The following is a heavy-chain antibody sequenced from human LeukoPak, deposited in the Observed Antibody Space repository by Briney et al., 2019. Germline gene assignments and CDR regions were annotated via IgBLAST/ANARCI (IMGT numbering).Heavy chain of an antibody. CDR1: GGSISSYY. CDR3: ARDGGSLGPEFNDAFDI. V-gene: IGHV4-4*07. D-gene: IGHD2-15*01. J-gene: IGHJ3*02. Sequence: PSETLSLTCTVSGGSISSYYWSWIRQPAGKGLEWIGRIYTSGSTNYNPSLKSRVTMSVDTSKNQFSLKLSSVTAADTAVYYCARDGGSLGPEFNDAFDIWGQGTLVTVSS. CDR2: IYTSGST.